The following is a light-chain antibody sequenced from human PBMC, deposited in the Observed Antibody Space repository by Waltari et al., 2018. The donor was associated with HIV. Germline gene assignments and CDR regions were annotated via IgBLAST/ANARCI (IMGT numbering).Light chain of an antibody. CDR1: QSVLYSATNKNY. V-gene: IGKV4-1*01. CDR2: WAV. CDR3: QQYYDVPIT. Sequence: DIVMTQSPDSLALSLGERATINCKSSQSVLYSATNKNYLAWYQKKAGQHPNLLIYWAVTRDSEVPDRFSGSGSWTDFTLTITSLQTEDVAVYYCQQYYDVPITFGQGTRLEIK. J-gene: IGKJ5*01.